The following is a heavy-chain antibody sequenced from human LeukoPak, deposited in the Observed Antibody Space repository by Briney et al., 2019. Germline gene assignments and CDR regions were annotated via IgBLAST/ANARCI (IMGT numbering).Heavy chain of an antibody. Sequence: ASVKVSCKTSGYTFTAYYMHWVRQAPGQRLEWMGRINPNSGGTNYAQKFQGRVTMTRDTSISTAYMELSRLRSDDTAVYYCAREYPTVSGSYDIWGQGTMVTVSS. D-gene: IGHD5-12*01. CDR2: INPNSGGT. V-gene: IGHV1-2*06. CDR3: AREYPTVSGSYDI. J-gene: IGHJ3*02. CDR1: GYTFTAYY.